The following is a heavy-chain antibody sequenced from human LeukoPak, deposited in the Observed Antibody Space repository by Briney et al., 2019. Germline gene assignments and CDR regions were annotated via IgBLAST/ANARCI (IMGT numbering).Heavy chain of an antibody. CDR1: GGTFSSYA. CDR2: IIPIFGTA. Sequence: SVKVSCKASGGTFSSYAISWVRQAPGQGLEWMGGIIPIFGTANYAQKFQGRVTITADESTSTAYMELSGLRSEDTAVYYCASGSRVYCSGGSCYVMNAFDIWGQGTMVTVSS. J-gene: IGHJ3*02. V-gene: IGHV1-69*13. D-gene: IGHD2-15*01. CDR3: ASGSRVYCSGGSCYVMNAFDI.